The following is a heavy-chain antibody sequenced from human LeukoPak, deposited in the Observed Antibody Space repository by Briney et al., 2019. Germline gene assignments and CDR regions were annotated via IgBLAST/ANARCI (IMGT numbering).Heavy chain of an antibody. CDR3: TGTSSGYSPNF. D-gene: IGHD3/OR15-3a*01. V-gene: IGHV3-74*01. J-gene: IGHJ4*02. CDR2: INTDGCIT. CDR1: GFTFTNYW. Sequence: GGSLRLSCAASGFTFTNYWMHWVRQAPGKGLVWVARINTDGCITGYADSVKGRFTISRDNAKNTLYLQINSLRAEDTAVYYCTGTSSGYSPNFWGRGTLVTVSS.